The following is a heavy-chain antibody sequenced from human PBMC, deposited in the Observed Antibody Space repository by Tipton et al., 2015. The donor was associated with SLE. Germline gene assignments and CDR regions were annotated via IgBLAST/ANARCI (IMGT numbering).Heavy chain of an antibody. J-gene: IGHJ6*03. D-gene: IGHD3/OR15-3a*01. CDR2: FYYSGSP. CDR1: GGSVSSSHYY. CDR3: ACFDHDFWTGYYRKGYYYYMDV. Sequence: LRLSCTISGGSVSSSHYYWGWIRQSPGKGLEWIGSFYYSGSPYYNPTLKSRVSISVDTSKNQFSLKMNSVTAADTAVYYCACFDHDFWTGYYRKGYYYYMDVWGKGTSVTVSS. V-gene: IGHV4-39*07.